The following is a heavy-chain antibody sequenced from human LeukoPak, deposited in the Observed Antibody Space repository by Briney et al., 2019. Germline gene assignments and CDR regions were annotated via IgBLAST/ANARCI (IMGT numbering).Heavy chain of an antibody. Sequence: SETLSLTCTVSGGSISSSSFYWGWIRQSPGKGLEWIGSIYYSGTTYYNPSLKSRVTISVDTSKNQSSLKLTSVTAADTAVYYCARQGIYGSGSYTNYWGQGTLVTVSS. J-gene: IGHJ4*02. CDR1: GGSISSSSFY. D-gene: IGHD3-10*01. CDR3: ARQGIYGSGSYTNY. V-gene: IGHV4-39*01. CDR2: IYYSGTT.